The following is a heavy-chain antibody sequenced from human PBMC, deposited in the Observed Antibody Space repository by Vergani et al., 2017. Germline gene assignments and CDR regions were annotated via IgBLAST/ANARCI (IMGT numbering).Heavy chain of an antibody. CDR1: GFTFDDYA. J-gene: IGHJ2*01. D-gene: IGHD6-6*01. CDR2: ISWNSGSI. Sequence: EVQLVESGGGLVQPGRSLRLSCAASGFTFDDYAMHWVRQAPGKGLEWVSGISWNSGSIGYADSVKGRFTISRDNSKNTLYLQMNSLRAEDTAVYYCARDRPWYFDLWGRGTLVTVSS. CDR3: ARDRPWYFDL. V-gene: IGHV3-9*01.